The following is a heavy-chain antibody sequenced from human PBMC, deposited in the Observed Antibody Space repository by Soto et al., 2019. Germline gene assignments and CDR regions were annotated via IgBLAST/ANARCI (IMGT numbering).Heavy chain of an antibody. CDR2: IYPGDSDT. CDR1: GYSFTSYW. J-gene: IGHJ6*02. V-gene: IGHV5-51*01. Sequence: GESLKISCKGSGYSFTSYWIGWVRQMPGKGLEWMGIIYPGDSDTRYSPSFQGQVTISADKSISTAYLQWSSLKASDTAMYYCARDIVVVPAAIGSAPAYYYYGMDVWGQGTTVTVSS. CDR3: ARDIVVVPAAIGSAPAYYYYGMDV. D-gene: IGHD2-2*02.